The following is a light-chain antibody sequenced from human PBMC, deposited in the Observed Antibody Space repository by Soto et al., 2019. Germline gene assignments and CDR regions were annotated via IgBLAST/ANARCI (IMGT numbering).Light chain of an antibody. Sequence: QAVVTQPPSASGTPGQRVTISCSGSSSSFGSNTVDWYQQVPETAPKLLIYRNDERPSGVPDRFSASKSGTSASLAISGLRSEDEADYYCATWDDSFRGLFGGGTKLTVL. CDR1: SSSFGSNT. V-gene: IGLV1-47*01. J-gene: IGLJ3*02. CDR3: ATWDDSFRGL. CDR2: RND.